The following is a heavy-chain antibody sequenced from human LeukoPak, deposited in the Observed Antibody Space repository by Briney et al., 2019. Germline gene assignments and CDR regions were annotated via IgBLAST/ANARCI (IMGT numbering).Heavy chain of an antibody. CDR3: AKSPYYYDSSGYYFDY. D-gene: IGHD3-22*01. V-gene: IGHV3-30*02. Sequence: GGSLRLSCAASGFTFSSYGMHWVRQAPGKGLEWVAFIRYDGSNKYYADSVKGRFTISRDKSKNTLYLQMNSLRADDTAVYYCAKSPYYYDSSGYYFDYWGQGTLVTVSS. CDR1: GFTFSSYG. J-gene: IGHJ4*02. CDR2: IRYDGSNK.